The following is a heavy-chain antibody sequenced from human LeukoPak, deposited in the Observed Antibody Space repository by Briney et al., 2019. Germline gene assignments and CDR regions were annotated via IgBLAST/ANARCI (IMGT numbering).Heavy chain of an antibody. V-gene: IGHV1-2*02. CDR1: GYTFTDYY. D-gene: IGHD1-26*01. CDR3: ATGAASYYGD. CDR2: INPNSGDT. Sequence: ASVKVSCEASGYTFTDYYAHWVRQAPGQGLEWMGWINPNSGDTNYAQKFQGRVTMARDTSINTVYMQLSRLRSDDTAVYYCATGAASYYGDWGQGTLVTVSS. J-gene: IGHJ4*02.